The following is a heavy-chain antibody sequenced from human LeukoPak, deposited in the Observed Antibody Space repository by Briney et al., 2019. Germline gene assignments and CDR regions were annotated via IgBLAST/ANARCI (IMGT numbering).Heavy chain of an antibody. CDR1: GYSISSGYY. CDR3: ARHDWVAVAGTCDY. D-gene: IGHD6-19*01. Sequence: SETLSLTCAVSGYSISSGYYWGWIRQPPGKGLDWIGSIYYSGSTYYNPSLKSRVTISVDTSKNQFSLKLSSVTAADTAVYYCARHDWVAVAGTCDYWGQGTLVTVSS. V-gene: IGHV4-38-2*01. CDR2: IYYSGST. J-gene: IGHJ4*02.